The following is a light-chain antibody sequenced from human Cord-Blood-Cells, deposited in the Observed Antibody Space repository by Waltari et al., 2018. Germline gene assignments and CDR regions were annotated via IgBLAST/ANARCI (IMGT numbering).Light chain of an antibody. J-gene: IGKJ4*01. V-gene: IGKV1-33*01. CDR3: QQYDNLPLT. CDR2: DAS. Sequence: DIQMTQSPSYLSASVGDRVTITCQASQDISNYLNWYQQKPGKAPKLLIYDASNLETGVPSRFIGSVSGTDFTFTISSLQPEDIATYYCQQYDNLPLTFGGGTKVEIK. CDR1: QDISNY.